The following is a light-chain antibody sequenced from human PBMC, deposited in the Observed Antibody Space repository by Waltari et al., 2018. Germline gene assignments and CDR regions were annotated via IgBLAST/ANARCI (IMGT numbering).Light chain of an antibody. J-gene: IGKJ1*01. CDR1: QSLSSW. Sequence: DVQLTQSPSTLSASVGARVTITCRASQSLSSWLAWYQKKPGQAPQVLIYKAATLQSGVPSRFSGSGSGTEFTLTIDSLQPDDVATYYCLQYSNYSWTFGQGTKVEIK. V-gene: IGKV1-5*03. CDR2: KAA. CDR3: LQYSNYSWT.